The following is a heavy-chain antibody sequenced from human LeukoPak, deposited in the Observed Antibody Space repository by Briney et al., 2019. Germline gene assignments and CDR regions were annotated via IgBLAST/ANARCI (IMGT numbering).Heavy chain of an antibody. CDR3: ARRFGELLSHAFDI. CDR1: GYTFTSYD. Sequence: GXSVKVSCKTSGYTFTSYDINWVRQATGQGLEWMGWMNPNSGNTGYAQKFQGRVTITRNTSISTAYMELSSLRYEDTAVYYCARRFGELLSHAFDIWGQGTMVTVSS. V-gene: IGHV1-8*03. J-gene: IGHJ3*02. D-gene: IGHD3-10*01. CDR2: MNPNSGNT.